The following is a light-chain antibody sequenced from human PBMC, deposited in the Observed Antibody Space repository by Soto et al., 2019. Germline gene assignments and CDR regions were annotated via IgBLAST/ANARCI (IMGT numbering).Light chain of an antibody. Sequence: DIVMTQSPGSLAVSLGERATINCKSSQTVLHGSNYLAWYQQKPGQPPKLLIYWASTRESGVPDRCSASGSGTDFTHTISSLQAEDVAVYYCQQYYTTPVTFGQGTKVEIK. CDR2: WAS. CDR3: QQYYTTPVT. V-gene: IGKV4-1*01. J-gene: IGKJ1*01. CDR1: QTVLHGSNY.